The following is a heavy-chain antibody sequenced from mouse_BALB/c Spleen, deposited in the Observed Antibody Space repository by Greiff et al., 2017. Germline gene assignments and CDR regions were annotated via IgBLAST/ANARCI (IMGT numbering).Heavy chain of an antibody. V-gene: IGHV5-6-5*01. CDR3: ARIYYDYGGFAY. D-gene: IGHD2-4*01. CDR2: ISSGGST. J-gene: IGHJ3*01. Sequence: EVKLVESGGGLVKPGGSLKLSCAASGFTFSSYAMSWVRQTPEKRLEWVASISSGGSTYYPDSVKGRFTISRDNARNILYLQMSSLRSEDTAMYYCARIYYDYGGFAYWGQGTLVTVSA. CDR1: GFTFSSYA.